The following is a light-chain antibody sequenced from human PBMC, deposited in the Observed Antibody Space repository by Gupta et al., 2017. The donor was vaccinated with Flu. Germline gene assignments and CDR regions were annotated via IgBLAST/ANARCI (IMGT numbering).Light chain of an antibody. Sequence: PSSLSASVGDRVTITCQTSQGITSHLHWYQQRPGKAPELLIYDASRVITGVPSRFSGSGSGTDFSFTINSLQPEDFATYFCQQYDNFPLTFGPGTXVDIK. CDR1: QGITSH. CDR3: QQYDNFPLT. CDR2: DAS. V-gene: IGKV1-33*01. J-gene: IGKJ1*01.